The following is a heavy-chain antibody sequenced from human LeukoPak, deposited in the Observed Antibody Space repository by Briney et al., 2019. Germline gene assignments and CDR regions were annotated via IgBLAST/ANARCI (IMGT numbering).Heavy chain of an antibody. J-gene: IGHJ5*02. CDR1: GFTFSNYA. V-gene: IGHV3-23*01. CDR2: ISYSGGST. Sequence: GGSLRLSCAASGFTFSNYAMSWVRQAPGKGLEWVSSISYSGGSTFYADSVKGRFTISRDNSKNTLNLQMNSLGVGDTAVYYCAKFGWQPLLGAEYNWLDPWGQGTLVTVSS. CDR3: AKFGWQPLLGAEYNWLDP. D-gene: IGHD2-15*01.